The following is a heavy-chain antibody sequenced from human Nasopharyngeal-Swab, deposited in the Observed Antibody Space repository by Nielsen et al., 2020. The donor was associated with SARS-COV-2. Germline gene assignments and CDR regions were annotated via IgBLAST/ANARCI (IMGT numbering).Heavy chain of an antibody. D-gene: IGHD1-14*01. CDR1: GFTFSSYT. CDR2: VNGGGSRT. Sequence: GESLKISCAASGFTFSSYTLGWVRQAPGKGLEWVSDVNGGGSRTFYSESVKGRFTIFRDNSKNTLSLEMNSLRVEDTALYYCAKAKTSGSSYDVWGQGTMVTVSS. V-gene: IGHV3-23*01. J-gene: IGHJ3*01. CDR3: AKAKTSGSSYDV.